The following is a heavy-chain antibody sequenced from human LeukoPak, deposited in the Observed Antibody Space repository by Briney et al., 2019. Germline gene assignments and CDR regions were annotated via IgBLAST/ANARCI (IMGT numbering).Heavy chain of an antibody. CDR3: ARVLNSSPAPHY. CDR1: GYTFTGYY. J-gene: IGHJ4*02. D-gene: IGHD6-19*01. V-gene: IGHV1-18*04. Sequence: ASVKVSCKASGYTFTGYYMHWVRQAPGQGLEWMGWISAYNGNTNYAQKLQGRVTMTTDTSTSTAYMELRSLRSDDTAVYYCARVLNSSPAPHYWGQGTLVTVSS. CDR2: ISAYNGNT.